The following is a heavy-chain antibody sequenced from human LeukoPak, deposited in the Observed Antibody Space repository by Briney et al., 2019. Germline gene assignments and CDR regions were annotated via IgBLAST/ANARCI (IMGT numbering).Heavy chain of an antibody. Sequence: GRSLRLSCAASGFTFDDYAMHWVRHAPGKGLEGVSGISWNSGSIGYADSVKGRFTISRDNAKNSLYLQMNSLRAEDTALYYCAKDLGYCSSTSCFRPTIYGMDVWGQGTTVTVSS. J-gene: IGHJ6*02. D-gene: IGHD2-2*01. CDR1: GFTFDDYA. CDR2: ISWNSGSI. CDR3: AKDLGYCSSTSCFRPTIYGMDV. V-gene: IGHV3-9*01.